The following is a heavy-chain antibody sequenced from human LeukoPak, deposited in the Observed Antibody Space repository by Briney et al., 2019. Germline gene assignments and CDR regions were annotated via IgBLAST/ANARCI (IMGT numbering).Heavy chain of an antibody. CDR2: SSAYNGNT. J-gene: IGHJ4*02. V-gene: IGHV1-18*01. Sequence: SSVTVSLLASVYTLPNYGISGLRQPPCRGRAGVGWSSAYNGNTNYAQNLQGSVTMTTDTSTSTAYMELRRLRSDDTAVYYCARDRVCYYDSSGFYYFDYWGQGTLVTVSS. CDR1: VYTLPNYG. D-gene: IGHD3-22*01. CDR3: ARDRVCYYDSSGFYYFDY.